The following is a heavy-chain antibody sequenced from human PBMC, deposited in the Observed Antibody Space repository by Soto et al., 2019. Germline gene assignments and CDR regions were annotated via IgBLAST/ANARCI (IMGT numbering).Heavy chain of an antibody. J-gene: IGHJ4*02. CDR2: ISYDGSNT. CDR1: GFTFSSYG. CDR3: AKEGGLSGSYYISSSYYFDY. V-gene: IGHV3-30*18. D-gene: IGHD1-26*01. Sequence: QVQLVESGGGVVQPGRSLRLSCVASGFTFSSYGMHWVRQAPGKGLEWVAIISYDGSNTYYADSVKGRFTISRDNSKNTLYLQMNSLRAEDTSVYYCAKEGGLSGSYYISSSYYFDYWGQGTPVTVSS.